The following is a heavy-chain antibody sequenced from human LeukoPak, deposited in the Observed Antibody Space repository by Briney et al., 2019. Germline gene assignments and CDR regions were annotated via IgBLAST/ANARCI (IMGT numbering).Heavy chain of an antibody. J-gene: IGHJ4*02. Sequence: GGSLRLSCAASGFTFSSNWMHWVRQAPGKGLVWVSRINEDGSTTNYADSVKGRSTIFRDSAKNTLYLQMNSLRAEDTAVYYCVRDLGGRSGHWGQGTLVTVSS. CDR3: VRDLGGRSGH. V-gene: IGHV3-74*01. CDR1: GFTFSSNW. CDR2: INEDGSTT. D-gene: IGHD1-26*01.